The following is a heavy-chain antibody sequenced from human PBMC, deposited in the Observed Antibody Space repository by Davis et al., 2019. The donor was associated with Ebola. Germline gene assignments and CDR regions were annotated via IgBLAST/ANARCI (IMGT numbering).Heavy chain of an antibody. CDR1: GFTFSSYV. CDR3: AKDLLAVRGVIYDY. CDR2: ISGSGGST. V-gene: IGHV3-23*01. J-gene: IGHJ4*02. Sequence: GGSLRLSCAASGFTFSSYVMSWVRQAPGKGLEWVSAISGSGGSTYYADSVKGRFTISRDNSKNTLYLQMNSLRAEDTAVYYCAKDLLAVRGVIYDYWGQGTLVTVSS. D-gene: IGHD3-10*01.